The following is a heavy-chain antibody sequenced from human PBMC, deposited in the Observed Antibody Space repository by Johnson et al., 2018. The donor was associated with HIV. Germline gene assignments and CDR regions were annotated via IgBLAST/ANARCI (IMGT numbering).Heavy chain of an antibody. J-gene: IGHJ3*02. V-gene: IGHV3-30*02. CDR2: IRYDGSHK. CDR3: TTAIVIDAFDI. D-gene: IGHD3-16*02. CDR1: GFTFSSYG. Sequence: QMQLVESGGGVVQPGGSLRLSCAASGFTFSSYGMHWVRQAPGKGLEWVAFIRYDGSHKYYADSVKGRFTISRDNSKNTLYLQMNSLTTEDTAVYYCTTAIVIDAFDIWGQGTMVTVSS.